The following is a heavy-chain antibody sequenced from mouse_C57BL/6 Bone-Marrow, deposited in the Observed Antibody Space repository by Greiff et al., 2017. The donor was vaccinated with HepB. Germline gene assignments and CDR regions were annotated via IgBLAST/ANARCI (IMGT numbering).Heavy chain of an antibody. J-gene: IGHJ3*01. CDR3: VKAVSSGSSYTWFAY. CDR1: GFTFNDYQ. Sequence: EVKLMESGGGLVQPGASLRLSCAASGFTFNDYQMSWVRQAPGKAPEWLALIRNKANGYTTEYTSSVKGRFTISRDNSQNILYLQMNTLRAEDSATYYCVKAVSSGSSYTWFAYWGQGTLVTVSA. D-gene: IGHD1-1*01. V-gene: IGHV7-4*01. CDR2: IRNKANGYTT.